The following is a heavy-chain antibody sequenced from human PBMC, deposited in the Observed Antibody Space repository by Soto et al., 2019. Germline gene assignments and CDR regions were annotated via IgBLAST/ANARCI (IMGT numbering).Heavy chain of an antibody. CDR1: GFTFSGYT. CDR3: ARDLGYNYGHPFDY. J-gene: IGHJ4*02. D-gene: IGHD5-18*01. CDR2: IWFDGSSK. V-gene: IGHV3-33*01. Sequence: PGGSLRLSCAASGFTFSGYTIHWVRQAPGKGLEWLALIWFDGSSKYYADSVKGRFTISRDNAKNTLYLQMNTLRAEDTAVYYCARDLGYNYGHPFDYWGQGTLVTVSS.